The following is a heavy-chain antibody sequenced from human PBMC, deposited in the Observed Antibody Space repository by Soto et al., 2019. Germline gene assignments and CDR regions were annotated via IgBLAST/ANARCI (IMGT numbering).Heavy chain of an antibody. V-gene: IGHV3-21*01. CDR2: ISSSSSYI. D-gene: IGHD3-22*01. CDR1: GFTFSSYS. Sequence: EVQLVESGGGLVKPGGSLRLSCAASGFTFSSYSMNWVRQAPGKGLEWVSSISSSSSYIYYADSVRGRFTISRDNAKNSLYLQVNSLRAEDTAVYYCARDPKENDSGDKSWFDAFDIWGQGTTVTVSS. CDR3: ARDPKENDSGDKSWFDAFDI. J-gene: IGHJ3*02.